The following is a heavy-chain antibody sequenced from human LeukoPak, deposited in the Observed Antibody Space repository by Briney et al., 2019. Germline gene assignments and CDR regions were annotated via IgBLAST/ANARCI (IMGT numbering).Heavy chain of an antibody. V-gene: IGHV4-30-2*01. CDR3: ARVNYDLWSGYYISGSANYGMDV. CDR2: IYHSGST. Sequence: SETLSLTCAVSGGSISSGGYSWSWIRQPPGKGLEWIVYIYHSGSTYYHPSLKSRVTISVDRSKNQFSLKLSSVTAADTAVYYCARVNYDLWSGYYISGSANYGMDVWGQGTTVTVSS. D-gene: IGHD3-3*01. CDR1: GGSISSGGYS. J-gene: IGHJ6*02.